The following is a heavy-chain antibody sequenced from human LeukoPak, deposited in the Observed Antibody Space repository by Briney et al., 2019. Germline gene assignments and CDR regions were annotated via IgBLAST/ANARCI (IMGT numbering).Heavy chain of an antibody. J-gene: IGHJ4*02. CDR1: GFTFGDYG. Sequence: GGSLRLSCTASGFTFGDYGISWFRQAPGKGLEWVGFIRSEAHDTTPQYGASVQGRFTISKDDSRRIAFLQMSSLKTEDTAVYYCSRAAGYDFILEYWGQGTLVTVSS. V-gene: IGHV3-49*03. D-gene: IGHD5-12*01. CDR2: IRSEAHDTTP. CDR3: SRAAGYDFILEY.